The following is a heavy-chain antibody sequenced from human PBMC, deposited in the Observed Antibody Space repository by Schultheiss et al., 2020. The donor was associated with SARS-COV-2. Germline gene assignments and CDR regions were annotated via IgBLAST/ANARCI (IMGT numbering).Heavy chain of an antibody. V-gene: IGHV3-30*05. CDR3: ARYSSGWFADY. D-gene: IGHD6-19*01. Sequence: GGSLRLSCAASGFTFSRYSINWVRQAPGKGLEWVAVIWYDGSNKYYADSVKGRFTISRDNSKNTLYLQMNSLRAEDTAVYYCARYSSGWFADYWGQGTLVTVSS. CDR1: GFTFSRYS. J-gene: IGHJ4*02. CDR2: IWYDGSNK.